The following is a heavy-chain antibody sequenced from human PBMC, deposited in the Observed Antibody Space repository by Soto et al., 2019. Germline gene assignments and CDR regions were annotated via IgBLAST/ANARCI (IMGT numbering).Heavy chain of an antibody. CDR3: ARIYDSSGLYYFDY. Sequence: LSLTCAVSGGSISSGGYSWSWIRQPPGKGLEWIGYIYHSGSTYYNPSLKSRVTISVDRSKNQFSLKLSSVTAADTAVYYCARIYDSSGLYYFDYWGQGTLVTVSS. CDR1: GGSISSGGYS. J-gene: IGHJ4*02. CDR2: IYHSGST. D-gene: IGHD3-22*01. V-gene: IGHV4-30-2*01.